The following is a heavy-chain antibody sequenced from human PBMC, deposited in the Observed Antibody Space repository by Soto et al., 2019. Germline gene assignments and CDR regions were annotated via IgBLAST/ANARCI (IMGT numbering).Heavy chain of an antibody. CDR3: ARGTHSERGSSLDY. D-gene: IGHD1-26*01. V-gene: IGHV1-46*04. J-gene: IGHJ4*02. CDR1: GYTFTSYY. CDR2: INASGGST. Sequence: QVQLVQSGAEVKKPGASVKVSCKASGYTFTSYYMHWVRQAPGQGLEWMGIINASGGSTSYAQKVQSRVTMTRVKSTSTGYMELRSLRSEDTAVYCCARGTHSERGSSLDYWGQGTLVTVSS.